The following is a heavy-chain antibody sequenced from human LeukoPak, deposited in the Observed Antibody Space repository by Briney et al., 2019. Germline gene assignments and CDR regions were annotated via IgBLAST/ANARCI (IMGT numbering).Heavy chain of an antibody. D-gene: IGHD3-22*01. CDR2: ISSSTSYI. J-gene: IGHJ4*02. Sequence: PGGSLRLSCAASGFTFSGYSMNWVRQAPGKGLEWVSSISSSTSYIYYADSVKGRFTISRDNAKNSLYLQMNSLRAEDTAVYYCARSDGNYYDSSGYCEYWGQGILVTVSS. V-gene: IGHV3-21*01. CDR3: ARSDGNYYDSSGYCEY. CDR1: GFTFSGYS.